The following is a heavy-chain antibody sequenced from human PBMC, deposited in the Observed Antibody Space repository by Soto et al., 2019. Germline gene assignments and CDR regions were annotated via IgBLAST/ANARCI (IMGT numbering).Heavy chain of an antibody. CDR3: AKLAGIAVGHPIDY. J-gene: IGHJ4*01. D-gene: IGHD6-19*01. Sequence: PGGSLRLSCAAFGFMFRSYAMSWVRRAPGKGLEWVSIISGTTFYADSVKGRFTISRDNSKNTLYLQMNSLRDEDTAVYYCAKLAGIAVGHPIDYWGHGTLVTVSS. CDR1: GFMFRSYA. CDR2: ISGTT. V-gene: IGHV3-23*01.